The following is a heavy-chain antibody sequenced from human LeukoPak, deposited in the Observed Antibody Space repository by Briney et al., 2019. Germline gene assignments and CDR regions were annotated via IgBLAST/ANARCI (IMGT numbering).Heavy chain of an antibody. V-gene: IGHV3-33*06. J-gene: IGHJ4*02. D-gene: IGHD2-21*02. CDR3: AKDKDTPATAQPQRGYFES. Sequence: GSSLRLSCAASGFPFSGSGMHWVRQAPGKGLEWVAVVWYDGSHQYYADSVKGRFTISRDNSKNTVDLQMNNLRVEDTAVYFCAKDKDTPATAQPQRGYFESWGQGTLVTVSS. CDR1: GFPFSGSG. CDR2: VWYDGSHQ.